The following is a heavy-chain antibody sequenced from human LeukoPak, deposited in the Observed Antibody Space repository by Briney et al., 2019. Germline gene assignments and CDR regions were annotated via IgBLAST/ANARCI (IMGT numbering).Heavy chain of an antibody. V-gene: IGHV3-48*04. CDR2: ITSSGSTV. Sequence: GSLRLSCAASGFTFSSYTINWVRQAPGKGLEWVSYITSSGSTVYYADSVKGRFTISRDNAKNSLYLQMQSPTAEDTAVYFCARVGSSSKYYYYMDVWGKGTTVTVSS. CDR3: ARVGSSSKYYYYMDV. CDR1: GFTFSSYT. J-gene: IGHJ6*03. D-gene: IGHD3-10*01.